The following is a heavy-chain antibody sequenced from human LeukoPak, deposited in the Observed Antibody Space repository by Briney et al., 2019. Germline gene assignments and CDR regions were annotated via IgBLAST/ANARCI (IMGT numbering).Heavy chain of an antibody. Sequence: ASVKVSCKVSGYTLTELSMHWVRQAPGKGLEWMGGFDPEDGETIYAQKFQGRVTMTEDTSTDTAYTELSSLRSEDTAVYYCATGEMATIRSGYFQHWGQGTLVTVSS. CDR1: GYTLTELS. D-gene: IGHD5-24*01. V-gene: IGHV1-24*01. J-gene: IGHJ1*01. CDR2: FDPEDGET. CDR3: ATGEMATIRSGYFQH.